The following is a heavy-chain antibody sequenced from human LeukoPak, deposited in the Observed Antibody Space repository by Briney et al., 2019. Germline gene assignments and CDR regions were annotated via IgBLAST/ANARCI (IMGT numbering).Heavy chain of an antibody. CDR2: IYYNGNT. D-gene: IGHD2-2*01. CDR3: ARLLCSSTSCYHYSYYGLDV. CDR1: GGSISSRSYY. J-gene: IGHJ6*02. Sequence: SETLSLTCTLSGGSISSRSYYWGWIRQPPGKGLEWIGSIYYNGNTNHSPSLKSRVTISVDTSKNQFSLNLGFVTAADTAAYYCARLLCSSTSCYHYSYYGLDVWGQGTTVTVSS. V-gene: IGHV4-39*01.